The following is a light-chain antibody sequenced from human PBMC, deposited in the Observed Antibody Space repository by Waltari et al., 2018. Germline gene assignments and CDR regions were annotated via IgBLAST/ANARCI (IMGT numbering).Light chain of an antibody. V-gene: IGKV3-11*01. CDR3: QQRSYWLT. J-gene: IGKJ4*01. Sequence: EIVLTQSPATLSLSPGERATLSCRTSQSVSNYLAWYQQKPGQAPRLLIYDASNRATGIPARFSGSGSGTDFTLTISSLKPEDFAVYYCQQRSYWLTFGGGTKVEIK. CDR1: QSVSNY. CDR2: DAS.